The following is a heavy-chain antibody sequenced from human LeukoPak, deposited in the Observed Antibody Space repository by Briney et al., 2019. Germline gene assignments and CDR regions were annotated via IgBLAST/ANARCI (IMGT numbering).Heavy chain of an antibody. Sequence: ASVKVSCKASGYTFIGYFMHWVRQTPRQGLQWLGSMDPNDGETKYSQQFQERVTMTCDTSITTAYLELAGLTFDDSGVYYCATNGGLPSNTFDMWGPGTKVTVSS. CDR3: ATNGGLPSNTFDM. CDR2: MDPNDGET. V-gene: IGHV1-2*02. J-gene: IGHJ6*02. D-gene: IGHD2/OR15-2a*01. CDR1: GYTFIGYF.